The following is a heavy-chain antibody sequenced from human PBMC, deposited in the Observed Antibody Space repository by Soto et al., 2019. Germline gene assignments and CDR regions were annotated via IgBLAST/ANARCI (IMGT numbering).Heavy chain of an antibody. J-gene: IGHJ4*02. CDR1: GDSLTRNY. Sequence: SETLSLTCTVSGDSLTRNYWSWIRQPPGKGLEWLAYIHNGRSTNYNPSLMSRVSISLDTSKSQFSLNLNSVTAADTAVYYCARTLSGGFDEWGQGTLVTVSS. CDR3: ARTLSGGFDE. CDR2: IHNGRST. V-gene: IGHV4-59*01.